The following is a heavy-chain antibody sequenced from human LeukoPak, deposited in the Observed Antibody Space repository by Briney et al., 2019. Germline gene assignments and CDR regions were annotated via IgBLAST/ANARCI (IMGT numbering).Heavy chain of an antibody. J-gene: IGHJ6*04. V-gene: IGHV1-2*06. CDR2: INPNSGGT. Sequence: ASVKVSCKASGYTFTGYYMHWVRQAPGQGLEWMGRINPNSGGTNYAQKFRGRVTRTRDTSISTAYMELSRPRSDDTAVYYCARATWNDGLDVRGKGTTVTVSS. D-gene: IGHD1-1*01. CDR3: ARATWNDGLDV. CDR1: GYTFTGYY.